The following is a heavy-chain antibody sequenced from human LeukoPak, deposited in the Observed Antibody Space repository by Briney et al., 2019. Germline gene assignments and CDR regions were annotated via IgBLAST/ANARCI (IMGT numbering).Heavy chain of an antibody. CDR2: ISRACESI. Sequence: GGSLRLSCEASGFNFNTYSMAWVRQAPGKGLEWVSIISRACESIFYADSVKGRFTISRDNAKNSLYLQMNGLRAEDTAAYYCARGATDTTRWFDPWGQGTLVTVSS. V-gene: IGHV3-21*01. J-gene: IGHJ5*02. CDR1: GFNFNTYS. CDR3: ARGATDTTRWFDP. D-gene: IGHD1-7*01.